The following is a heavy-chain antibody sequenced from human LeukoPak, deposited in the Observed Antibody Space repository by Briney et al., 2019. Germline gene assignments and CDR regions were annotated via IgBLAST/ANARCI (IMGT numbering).Heavy chain of an antibody. CDR2: IPSNGYT. V-gene: IGHV4-4*09. J-gene: IGHJ5*02. Sequence: SETLSLTCTVSGGSISGHYWSWIRQPPGQGLEWVAYIPSNGYTNYNPSLKSRVTISVDTSKNQFSLKVTSVTAADTAMYYCTKREGPMSGSYDYFDPWGQGTLVTV. CDR3: TKREGPMSGSYDYFDP. CDR1: GGSISGHY. D-gene: IGHD1-26*01.